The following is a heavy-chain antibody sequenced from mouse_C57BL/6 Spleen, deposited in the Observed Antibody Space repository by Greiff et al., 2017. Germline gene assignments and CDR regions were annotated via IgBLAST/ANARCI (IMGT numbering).Heavy chain of an antibody. CDR3: ARKGEDYGSSYRYFDV. J-gene: IGHJ1*03. D-gene: IGHD1-1*01. Sequence: QVQLQQPGAELVKPGASVKLSCKASGYTFTSYWMHWVKQRPGQGLEWIGMIHPNSGSTNYNEKFKSKAKLTVDKSSSTAYMQLRSLTSEDSAVYYCARKGEDYGSSYRYFDVWGTGTTVTVSS. CDR2: IHPNSGST. CDR1: GYTFTSYW. V-gene: IGHV1-64*01.